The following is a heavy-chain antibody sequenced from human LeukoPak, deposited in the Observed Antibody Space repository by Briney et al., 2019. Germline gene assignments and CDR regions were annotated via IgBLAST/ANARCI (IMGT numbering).Heavy chain of an antibody. CDR2: ISYDGSNK. CDR3: ARGKWLPHNY. CDR1: GFTFSSYA. Sequence: GSLRLSCAASGFTFSSYAMHWVRQAPGKGLEWVAVISYDGSNKYYADSVKGRFTISRDNSKNTLFLQMNSLRAEDTAVYYCARGKWLPHNYWGQGTLVTVSS. J-gene: IGHJ4*02. D-gene: IGHD3-22*01. V-gene: IGHV3-30-3*01.